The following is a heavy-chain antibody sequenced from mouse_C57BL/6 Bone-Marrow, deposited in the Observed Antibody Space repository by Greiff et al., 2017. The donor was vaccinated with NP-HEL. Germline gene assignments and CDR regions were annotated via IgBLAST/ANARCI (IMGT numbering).Heavy chain of an antibody. Sequence: EVKLVESGGGLVQPGGSLKLSCAASGFTFSDYYMYWVRQTPEKRLEWVAYISNGGGSTYYPDTVQGRFTISRDNAKNTLYLQMSRLKAEDTAMYYCARHGDYDYCDYWGQGTTLTVSS. V-gene: IGHV5-12*01. J-gene: IGHJ2*01. D-gene: IGHD2-4*01. CDR2: ISNGGGST. CDR3: ARHGDYDYCDY. CDR1: GFTFSDYY.